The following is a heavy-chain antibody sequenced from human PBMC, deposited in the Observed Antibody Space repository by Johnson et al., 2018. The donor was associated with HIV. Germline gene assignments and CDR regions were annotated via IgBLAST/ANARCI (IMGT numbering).Heavy chain of an antibody. V-gene: IGHV3-9*01. J-gene: IGHJ3*02. CDR2: ISWNSGRV. CDR1: GFTFNDYA. D-gene: IGHD3-22*01. Sequence: VQLVESGGGLVQPGRSLRLSCAASGFTFNDYAMHWVRQGPGKGLEWVLGISWNSGRVVYGNSMKGRFTISRDNAKNSLYRQMNSLRPEDTALYYCAKGRDYYDSSDYSRDAFDIWGQGKMVIVSS. CDR3: AKGRDYYDSSDYSRDAFDI.